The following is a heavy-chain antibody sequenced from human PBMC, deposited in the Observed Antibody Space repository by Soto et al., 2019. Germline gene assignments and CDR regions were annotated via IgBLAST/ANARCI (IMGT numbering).Heavy chain of an antibody. Sequence: PGGSLRLSCAASGFTVSSNYMSWVRQAPGKGLEWVSVIYSGGSTYYADSVKGRFTISRDNSKNTLYLQMNSLRAEDTAVYYCASSYTYYYDSSGYYWGAFDIWGQGTTVTVSS. CDR3: ASSYTYYYDSSGYYWGAFDI. V-gene: IGHV3-53*01. D-gene: IGHD3-22*01. J-gene: IGHJ3*02. CDR1: GFTVSSNY. CDR2: IYSGGST.